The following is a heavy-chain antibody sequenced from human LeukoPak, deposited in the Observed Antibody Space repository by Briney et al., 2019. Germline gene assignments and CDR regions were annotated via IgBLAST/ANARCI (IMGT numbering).Heavy chain of an antibody. V-gene: IGHV3-23*01. Sequence: GGSLRLSCVASEFIFSSYAMSWVRQAPGKGLEWVSAISGSGASTYYADSVKGRFTISRDNSKNTLYVQMNSLRAEDTAVYYCAKSQFGGVFDGFDIWGQGTMVTVSS. J-gene: IGHJ3*02. CDR1: EFIFSSYA. CDR2: ISGSGAST. CDR3: AKSQFGGVFDGFDI. D-gene: IGHD3-16*01.